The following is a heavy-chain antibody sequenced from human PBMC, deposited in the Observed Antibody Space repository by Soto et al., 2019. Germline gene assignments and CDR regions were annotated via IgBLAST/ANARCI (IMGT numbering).Heavy chain of an antibody. CDR1: GGSFSGYY. CDR3: ARVYLEELSPPEGDAFDI. Sequence: QVQLQQWGAGLLKPSETLSLTCAVYGGSFSGYYWSWIRQPPGKGLEWIGEIDHSGSTNYNPSLKSRVTISVDTSKSQFSLKLSSVTAADTAVYYCARVYLEELSPPEGDAFDIWGQGTMVTVSS. V-gene: IGHV4-34*01. D-gene: IGHD3-16*02. J-gene: IGHJ3*02. CDR2: IDHSGST.